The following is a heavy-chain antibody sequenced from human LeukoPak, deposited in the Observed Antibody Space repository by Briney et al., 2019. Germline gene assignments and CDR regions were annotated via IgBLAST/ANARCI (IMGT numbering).Heavy chain of an antibody. V-gene: IGHV1-46*01. J-gene: IGHJ4*02. CDR1: GYIFTSYY. CDR3: ARDILPSYSGYDRTLPDY. Sequence: ASVNVSCKASGYIFTSYYMHWVRQAPGQGLEWMGILNPSGGSTSYAQRFQGRVTMTRDTSTSAVYMELSSLRSEDTAVYYCARDILPSYSGYDRTLPDYWGQGTLVTVSS. D-gene: IGHD5-12*01. CDR2: LNPSGGST.